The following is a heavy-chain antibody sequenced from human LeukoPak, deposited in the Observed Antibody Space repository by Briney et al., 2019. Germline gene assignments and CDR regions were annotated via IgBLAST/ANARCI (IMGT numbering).Heavy chain of an antibody. D-gene: IGHD6-13*01. J-gene: IGHJ4*02. CDR2: IYYSGST. Sequence: SETLSLTCTVSGGSISSSSYYWGWIRQPPGKGLEWIGSIYYSGSTYYNPSLKSRVTISVDTSKNQFSLKLSSVTAADTAVYYCARRRLRGGRIAAAGEFDYWGQGTLVTVSS. V-gene: IGHV4-39*07. CDR3: ARRRLRGGRIAAAGEFDY. CDR1: GGSISSSSYY.